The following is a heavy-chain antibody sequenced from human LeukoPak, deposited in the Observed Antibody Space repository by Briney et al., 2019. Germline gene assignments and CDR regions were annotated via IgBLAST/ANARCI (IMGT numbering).Heavy chain of an antibody. J-gene: IGHJ4*02. CDR3: ARGNILSGYCFDF. CDR2: IHYTGST. Sequence: PSETLSLTCTVSGGSINSAGYNWYWIRQHPGKGLEWVGEIHYTGSTSYNPSLKSRATISIDTSNNQLSLRLSSVTAADTAVYYCARGNILSGYCFDFWGQGALVTVSS. CDR1: GGSINSAGYN. D-gene: IGHD3-9*01. V-gene: IGHV4-39*07.